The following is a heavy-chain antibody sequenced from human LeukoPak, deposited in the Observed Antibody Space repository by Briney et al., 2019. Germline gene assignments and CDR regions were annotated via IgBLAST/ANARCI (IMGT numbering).Heavy chain of an antibody. V-gene: IGHV3-23*01. CDR1: GSTFTFYA. Sequence: GGSLRLSCAASGSTFTFYAMSWVRQAPGKGLEWVSVISGSGGSTYYADSVKGRFTISRDNSENTLYLQMDSMRAEDTAVYYCAKWDGDLYYYYYMDVWGKGTTVTVSS. D-gene: IGHD4-17*01. CDR2: ISGSGGST. J-gene: IGHJ6*03. CDR3: AKWDGDLYYYYYMDV.